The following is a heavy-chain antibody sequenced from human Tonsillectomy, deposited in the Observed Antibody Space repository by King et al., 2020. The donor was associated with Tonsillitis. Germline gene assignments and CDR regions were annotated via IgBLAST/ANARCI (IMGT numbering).Heavy chain of an antibody. J-gene: IGHJ4*02. V-gene: IGHV4-39*01. CDR3: ASHYCGGDCYPIAAFFDF. D-gene: IGHD2-21*02. CDR2: IYYSGST. CDR1: GGSISSTSYY. Sequence: QLQESGPGLVKPSETLSLTCTVSGGSISSTSYYWGWIRQPPGNGLEWIGMIYYSGSTYYNPSLKDRVTISVDTSKNQFSLRLRSVTAADTAVYYCASHYCGGDCYPIAAFFDFWGQGTLVTVSS.